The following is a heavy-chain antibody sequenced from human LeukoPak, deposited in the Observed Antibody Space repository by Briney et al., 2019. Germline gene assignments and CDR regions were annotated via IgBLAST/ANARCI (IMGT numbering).Heavy chain of an antibody. CDR1: GGPISSGDYS. Sequence: PSQTLSLTCTVSGGPISSGDYSWIWIPHPPGKPLEWMGYIYYSGSTYYNPSLKSRVTISVDTSKNQFSLKLSSVTAADTAVYYCARGGATVEDAFDIWGQGTMVTVSS. V-gene: IGHV4-30-4*01. D-gene: IGHD1-26*01. CDR3: ARGGATVEDAFDI. J-gene: IGHJ3*02. CDR2: IYYSGST.